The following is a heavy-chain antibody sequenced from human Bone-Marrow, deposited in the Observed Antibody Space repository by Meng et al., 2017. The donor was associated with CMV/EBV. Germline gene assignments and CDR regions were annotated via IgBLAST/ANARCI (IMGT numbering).Heavy chain of an antibody. J-gene: IGHJ4*02. CDR1: GYPTSSRYY. Sequence: SEPLSFTCTLLGYPTSSRYYRGWIRQPPGKGLEWIGSIYYSGSTYNNPSLKSGVTISVDTSKNQFSLNLSPVTAADTAVYYCARVGYCSGGSCYPPFDYWGQGTLVTVSS. CDR3: ARVGYCSGGSCYPPFDY. CDR2: IYYSGST. D-gene: IGHD2-15*01. V-gene: IGHV4-38-2*02.